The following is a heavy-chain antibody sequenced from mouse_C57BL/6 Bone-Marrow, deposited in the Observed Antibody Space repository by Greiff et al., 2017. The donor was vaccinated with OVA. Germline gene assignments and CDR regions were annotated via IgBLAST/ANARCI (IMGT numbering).Heavy chain of an antibody. D-gene: IGHD2-2*01. CDR3: ARSYGYDGFAY. V-gene: IGHV2-2*01. Sequence: VKLVESGPGLVQPSQSLSITCTVSGFSLTSYGVHWVRQSPGKGLEWLGVIWSGGSTDYNAAFISRRSISKDNSKSQVFFKMNSLQADDTAIYYCARSYGYDGFAYWGHGTLVTVSA. CDR1: GFSLTSYG. J-gene: IGHJ3*01. CDR2: IWSGGST.